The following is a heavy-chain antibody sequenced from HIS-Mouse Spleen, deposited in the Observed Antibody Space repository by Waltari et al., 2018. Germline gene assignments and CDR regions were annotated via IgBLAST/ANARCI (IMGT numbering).Heavy chain of an antibody. CDR2: IYYSGST. V-gene: IGHV4-39*07. D-gene: IGHD6-13*01. CDR1: GGPISSSSYY. CDR3: AREIPYSSSWYDWYFDL. J-gene: IGHJ2*01. Sequence: QLQLQESGPGLVKPSETLSPTCTAAGGPISSSSYYGGWIRQPPGKGLEWIGSIYYSGSTYYNPSLKSRVTISVDTSKNQFSLKLSSVTAADTAVYYCAREIPYSSSWYDWYFDLWGRGTLVTVSS.